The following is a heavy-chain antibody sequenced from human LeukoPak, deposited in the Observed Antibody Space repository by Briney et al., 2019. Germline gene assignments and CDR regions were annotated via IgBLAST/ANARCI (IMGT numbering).Heavy chain of an antibody. CDR3: ARRNYYDSNGYYVDY. CDR2: INSDGSST. D-gene: IGHD3-22*01. CDR1: GFTFSDEY. J-gene: IGHJ4*02. V-gene: IGHV3-74*01. Sequence: GGSLRLSCAASGFTFSDEYMSWIRQAPGKGLVWVSRINSDGSSTSYADSVKGRFTISRDNAKNTLYLQMNSLRAEDTAVYYCARRNYYDSNGYYVDYWGQGTLVTVSS.